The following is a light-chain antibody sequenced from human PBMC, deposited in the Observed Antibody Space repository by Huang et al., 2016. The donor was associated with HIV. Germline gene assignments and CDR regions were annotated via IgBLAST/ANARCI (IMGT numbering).Light chain of an antibody. Sequence: AIQMTQSPSSLSASVGDTVTITCRASQGIRNDLAWFQQKPGKAPKLLIYGASSLQRWVPSRFSGSGSGTDFTLTISSLQPEDFATYYCLQDYIHPRTFGQGTKVEIK. V-gene: IGKV1-6*01. CDR1: QGIRND. J-gene: IGKJ1*01. CDR3: LQDYIHPRT. CDR2: GAS.